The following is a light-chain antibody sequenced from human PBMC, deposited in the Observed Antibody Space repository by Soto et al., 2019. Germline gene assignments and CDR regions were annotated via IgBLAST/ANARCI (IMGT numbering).Light chain of an antibody. CDR1: QSVSSTY. V-gene: IGKV3-20*01. CDR3: HLDGTSHT. CDR2: GAS. J-gene: IGKJ4*01. Sequence: EIVLTQSPGTLSLSPGERAILSCRASQSVSSTYLAWYQQKPGQAPRLLISGASSRVLDFPDRFSGSGSGTDFTLTISRLEPEDFAVYSCHLDGTSHTFGGGTKVELK.